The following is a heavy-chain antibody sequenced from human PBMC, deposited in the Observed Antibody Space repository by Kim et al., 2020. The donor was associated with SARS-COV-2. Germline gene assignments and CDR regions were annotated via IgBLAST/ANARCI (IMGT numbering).Heavy chain of an antibody. Sequence: PSLKSRVTTPVDTSKNPFSRKLSSVPAADTAVYYCARDTSSYYYGMDVWGQGTTVTVSS. V-gene: IGHV4-59*01. J-gene: IGHJ6*02. CDR3: ARDTSSYYYGMDV.